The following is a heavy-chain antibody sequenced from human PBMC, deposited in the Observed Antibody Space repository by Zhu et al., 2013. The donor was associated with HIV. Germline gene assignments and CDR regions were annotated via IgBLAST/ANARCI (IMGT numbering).Heavy chain of an antibody. CDR2: INHSGST. CDR3: ARTYCSSTSCYNNWFDP. V-gene: IGHV4-34*01. Sequence: QVQLQQWGAGLLKPSETLSLTCAVYGGSFSGYYWSWIRQPPGKGLEWIGEINHSGSTNYNPSLKSRVTISVDTSKNQFSLKLSSVTAADTAVYYCARTYCSSTSCYNNWFDPWGQGTLVTVSS. J-gene: IGHJ5*02. D-gene: IGHD2-2*02. CDR1: GGSFSGYY.